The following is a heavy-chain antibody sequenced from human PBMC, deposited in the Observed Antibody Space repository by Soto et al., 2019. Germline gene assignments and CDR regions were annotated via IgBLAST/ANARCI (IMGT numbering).Heavy chain of an antibody. CDR1: GYILSEVA. V-gene: IGHV1-24*01. J-gene: IGHJ2*01. Sequence: QVQLVQSGAEVKKPGASVKVSCKISGYILSEVAIHCVRQATGEGLEWMGGFHPEDGRTIYAQKLQGRVTVTEDRTTNTAYMPPSSLRSDETTVYYCGTVAEEWDFALWGRGPLVTVSS. CDR3: GTVAEEWDFAL. CDR2: FHPEDGRT.